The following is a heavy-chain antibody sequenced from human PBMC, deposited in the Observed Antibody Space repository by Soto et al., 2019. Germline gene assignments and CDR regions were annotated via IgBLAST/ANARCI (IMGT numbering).Heavy chain of an antibody. Sequence: ASVKVSCKVSGYTLTELSMHWVRQAPGKGLEWMGGFDPEDGETIYAQKFQGRVTMTEDTSTDTAYMELSSLRSEDTAVYYCATWWACSSTSCYRIGWFDPWGQGTLVTVSS. CDR2: FDPEDGET. D-gene: IGHD2-2*01. CDR3: ATWWACSSTSCYRIGWFDP. V-gene: IGHV1-24*01. CDR1: GYTLTELS. J-gene: IGHJ5*02.